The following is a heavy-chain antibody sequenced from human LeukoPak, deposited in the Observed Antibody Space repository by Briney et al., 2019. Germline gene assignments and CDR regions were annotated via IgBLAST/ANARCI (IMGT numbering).Heavy chain of an antibody. CDR1: GGSISSYY. J-gene: IGHJ5*02. Sequence: SETLSLTCTVSGGSISSYYWSWIRQPPGKGLEWIGYIYYSGSTNYNPSLKSRVTISVDRSKNQFSLKLSSVTAADTAVYYCARDQGYGDYGWFDPWGQGTLVTVSS. CDR2: IYYSGST. V-gene: IGHV4-59*12. CDR3: ARDQGYGDYGWFDP. D-gene: IGHD4-17*01.